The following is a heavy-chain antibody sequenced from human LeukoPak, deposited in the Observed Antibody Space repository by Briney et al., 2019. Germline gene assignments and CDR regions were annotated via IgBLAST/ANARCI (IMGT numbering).Heavy chain of an antibody. V-gene: IGHV4-31*03. Sequence: SETLSLTCTVSGGSISSGGYFWSWVRQHPGKGLEWIGYIYYSGSTYYNPSLKSRVTISVDTSQNQFSLKLNSVTAADTAVYFCAGDGYHINWFDPWGQGTLVTVSS. CDR2: IYYSGST. D-gene: IGHD2-2*01. CDR3: AGDGYHINWFDP. CDR1: GGSISSGGYF. J-gene: IGHJ5*02.